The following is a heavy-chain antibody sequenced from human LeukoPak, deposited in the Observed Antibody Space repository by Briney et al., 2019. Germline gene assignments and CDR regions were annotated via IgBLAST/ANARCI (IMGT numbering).Heavy chain of an antibody. CDR2: ISAYNGNT. J-gene: IGHJ4*02. CDR3: ARDRRRLLWFGELLYTGDVSHFDY. CDR1: GYTFTSYG. D-gene: IGHD3-10*01. Sequence: ASVKVSCKASGYTFTSYGISWVRQAPGQGLEWMGWISAYNGNTNYAQKLQGRVTMTTDTSTGTAYMELRSLRSDDTAVYYCARDRRRLLWFGELLYTGDVSHFDYWGQGTLVTVSS. V-gene: IGHV1-18*04.